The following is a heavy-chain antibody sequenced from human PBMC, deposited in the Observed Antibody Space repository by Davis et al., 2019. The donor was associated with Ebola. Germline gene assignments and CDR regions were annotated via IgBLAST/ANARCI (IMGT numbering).Heavy chain of an antibody. Sequence: PSETLSLTCTVSGGSISSGGYYWSWIRQHPGKGLEWIGYIYYSGSTYYNPSLKSRVTISVDTSKNQFSLKLSSVTAADTAVYYCARAKGTTVTTGPWGQGTLVTVSS. V-gene: IGHV4-31*03. J-gene: IGHJ4*02. D-gene: IGHD4-17*01. CDR2: IYYSGST. CDR3: ARAKGTTVTTGP. CDR1: GGSISSGGYY.